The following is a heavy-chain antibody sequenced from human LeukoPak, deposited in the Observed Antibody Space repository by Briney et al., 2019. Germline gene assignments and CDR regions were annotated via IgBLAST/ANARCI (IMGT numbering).Heavy chain of an antibody. CDR3: ARLSRLYDSSGTLGWFDP. J-gene: IGHJ5*02. Sequence: SETLSLTCTVSGGSISSSSYYWGWIRQPPGKGLEGIGSIYYSGSTYYNPSLKSRVTISVDTSKNQFSLELSSVTAADTAVYYCARLSRLYDSSGTLGWFDPWGQGTLVTVSS. CDR2: IYYSGST. V-gene: IGHV4-39*01. CDR1: GGSISSSSYY. D-gene: IGHD3-22*01.